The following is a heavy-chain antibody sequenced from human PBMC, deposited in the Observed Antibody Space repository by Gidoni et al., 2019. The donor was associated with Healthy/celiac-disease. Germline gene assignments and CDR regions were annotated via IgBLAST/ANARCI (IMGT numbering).Heavy chain of an antibody. Sequence: QVQLQQWGAGLLKPSETLSLTCAVYGGSFSGYYWRWIRQPPGKGLEWIGEINHSGSTNYNPSLKSRVTISVDTSKNQFSLKLSSVTAADTAVYYCARSGYYYDSSGYYGRYYYYYGMDVWGQGTTVTVSS. CDR1: GGSFSGYY. D-gene: IGHD3-22*01. J-gene: IGHJ6*02. CDR3: ARSGYYYDSSGYYGRYYYYYGMDV. CDR2: INHSGST. V-gene: IGHV4-34*01.